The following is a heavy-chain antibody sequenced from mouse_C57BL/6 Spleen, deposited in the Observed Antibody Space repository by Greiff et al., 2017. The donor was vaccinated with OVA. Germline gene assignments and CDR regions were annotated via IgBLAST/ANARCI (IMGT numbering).Heavy chain of an antibody. D-gene: IGHD1-1*01. CDR2: IYPGDGDT. CDR1: GYAFSSSW. V-gene: IGHV1-82*01. Sequence: LMESGPELVKPGASVKISCKASGYAFSSSWMNWVKQRPGKGLEWIGRIYPGDGDTNYNGKFKGKATLTADKSSSTAYMQLSSLTSEDSAVYFCARVYYGSSYAMDYWGQGTSVTVSS. J-gene: IGHJ4*01. CDR3: ARVYYGSSYAMDY.